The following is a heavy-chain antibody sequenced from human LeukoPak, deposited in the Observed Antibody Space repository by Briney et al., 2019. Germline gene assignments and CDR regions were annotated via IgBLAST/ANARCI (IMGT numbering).Heavy chain of an antibody. J-gene: IGHJ4*02. CDR1: GFNFDDYG. V-gene: IGHV3-20*04. Sequence: GGSLRLSCAASGFNFDDYGMSWVRQAPGKGLEWVSGINWNAGSTGYAASVKGRFTISRDSTKNSLYLQMNSLRAEDTALYYCGRGGSGSYGDYFASWGQGTLVAVSS. CDR3: GRGGSGSYGDYFAS. CDR2: INWNAGST. D-gene: IGHD3-10*01.